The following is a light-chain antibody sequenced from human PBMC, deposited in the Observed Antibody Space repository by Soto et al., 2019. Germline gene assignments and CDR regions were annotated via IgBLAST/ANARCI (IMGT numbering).Light chain of an antibody. J-gene: IGKJ4*01. Sequence: EIVMTQSPATLSVSPGERATLSCRASQSVSSNLAWYQQKPGQAPSLLIYGASTRATGIPARFSGSGSGTEFTLTISSLQSEDFAVYYCQQYNNWSPITFGGGTKVDIK. CDR3: QQYNNWSPIT. V-gene: IGKV3-15*01. CDR1: QSVSSN. CDR2: GAS.